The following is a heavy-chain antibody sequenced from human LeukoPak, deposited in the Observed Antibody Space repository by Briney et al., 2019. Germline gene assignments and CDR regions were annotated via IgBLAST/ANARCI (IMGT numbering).Heavy chain of an antibody. D-gene: IGHD1-7*01. J-gene: IGHJ4*02. CDR3: ARGGPFTGPTSTPRASDY. CDR1: GFTVSSTY. Sequence: GGSLRLSCAASGFTVSSTYMSWVRQAPGKGLEWVSVIYSGGSPYYADSVKGRFTISRDSSKNTVYLQMNSLGAEDTAVYHCARGGPFTGPTSTPRASDYWGQGILVTVSS. CDR2: IYSGGSP. V-gene: IGHV3-66*01.